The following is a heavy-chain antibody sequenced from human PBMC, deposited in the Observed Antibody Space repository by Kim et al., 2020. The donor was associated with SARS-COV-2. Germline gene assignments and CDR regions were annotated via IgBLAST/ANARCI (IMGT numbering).Heavy chain of an antibody. D-gene: IGHD5-18*01. Sequence: GGSLRLSCAASGFTFSSYGMHWVRQAPGKGLEWVAVISYDGSNKYYADSVKGRFTISRDNSKNTLYLQMNSLRAEDTAVYYCAKPAGYSYGLSGFDAFDIWGQGTMVTVSS. V-gene: IGHV3-30*18. CDR3: AKPAGYSYGLSGFDAFDI. J-gene: IGHJ3*02. CDR2: ISYDGSNK. CDR1: GFTFSSYG.